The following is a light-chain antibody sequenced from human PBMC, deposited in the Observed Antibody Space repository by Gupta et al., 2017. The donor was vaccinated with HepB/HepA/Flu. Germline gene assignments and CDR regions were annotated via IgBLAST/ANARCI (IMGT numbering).Light chain of an antibody. J-gene: IGLJ3*02. V-gene: IGLV3-19*01. CDR3: NSRDSRGNNLVV. CDR2: GQD. Sequence: SSELTQDPAVSVALGQTVRITCQGDSLRTYYASWYQQRPGQAPLLVVFGQDKRPSGIPDRFSASRSGNTAAVTITGAQAEEEADYYCNSRDSRGNNLVVFGGGTKLTVL. CDR1: SLRTYY.